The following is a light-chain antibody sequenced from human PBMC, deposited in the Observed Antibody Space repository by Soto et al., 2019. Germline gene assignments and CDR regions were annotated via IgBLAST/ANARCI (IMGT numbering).Light chain of an antibody. V-gene: IGKV1-5*03. CDR1: QSISTW. CDR3: QQYNDSFPYT. CDR2: KAS. J-gene: IGKJ2*01. Sequence: DIQLTQSPSTLSASIGDRVTITCRASQSISTWLAWYQQKPGTAPKLLIYKASTLEGGVPSRFSGSRSGTEFTLTVSSLQSDDFATYYCQQYNDSFPYTFGQGTKVDIK.